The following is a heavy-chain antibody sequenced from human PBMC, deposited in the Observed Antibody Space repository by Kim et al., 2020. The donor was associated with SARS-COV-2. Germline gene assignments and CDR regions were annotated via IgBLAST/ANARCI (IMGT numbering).Heavy chain of an antibody. D-gene: IGHD3-22*01. CDR3: AKDNHYDSSGYYYYYGMDV. V-gene: IGHV3-23*01. CDR1: GFTFSSYA. Sequence: GGSLRLSCAASGFTFSSYAMSWVRQAPGKGLEWVSAISGSGGSTYYADSVKGRFTISRDNSKNTLYLQMNSLRAEDTAVYYCAKDNHYDSSGYYYYYGMDVWGQGTTVTVSS. CDR2: ISGSGGST. J-gene: IGHJ6*02.